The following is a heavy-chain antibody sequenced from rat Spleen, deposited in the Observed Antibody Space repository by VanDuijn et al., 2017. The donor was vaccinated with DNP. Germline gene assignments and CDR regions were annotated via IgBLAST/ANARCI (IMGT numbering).Heavy chain of an antibody. CDR2: IGNTGGT. J-gene: IGHJ3*01. V-gene: IGHV2-41*01. D-gene: IGHD1-2*01. CDR3: VRSPETTYIYFPWAY. Sequence: QVQLKESGPGLVQPSQTLSLTCTVAGFSLTSYNVHWVRQPPGKGLEWMGLIGNTGGTRYNSVLKSRLSISKDTSKSQVFLKMNSLQTEDTATYYCVRSPETTYIYFPWAYWGQGTLVTVSS. CDR1: GFSLTSYN.